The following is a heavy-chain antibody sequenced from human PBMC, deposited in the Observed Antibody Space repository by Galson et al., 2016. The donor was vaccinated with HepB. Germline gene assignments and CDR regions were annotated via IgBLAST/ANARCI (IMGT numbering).Heavy chain of an antibody. J-gene: IGHJ4*02. CDR3: TTDPTSNYWSIDY. V-gene: IGHV3-15*01. D-gene: IGHD2-8*02. Sequence: SLRLSCAASGFSFSNAWMGWVRQAPGKGLEWLGRVKSKEDGGTADYAAPVKGRFTISRDDSKTTVFLQMNNLKTEDTAVYYWTTDPTSNYWSIDYWGQGTLVTVSS. CDR1: GFSFSNAW. CDR2: VKSKEDGGTA.